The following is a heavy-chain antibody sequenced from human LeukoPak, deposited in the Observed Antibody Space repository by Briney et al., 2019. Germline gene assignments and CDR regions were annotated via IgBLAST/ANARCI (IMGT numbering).Heavy chain of an antibody. V-gene: IGHV1-2*02. CDR1: GYTFTGYY. D-gene: IGHD2-2*02. CDR2: INPNNGGT. J-gene: IGHJ4*02. CDR3: AREYCSSITSCYKDLDY. Sequence: GASVKVSCKTSGYTFTGYYMHWVRQAPGQGLEWMGWINPNNGGTNYVQKFQDRVTMTRDTSINTAYMELSRLRSDDTAVYYCAREYCSSITSCYKDLDYWGQGTLVTVSS.